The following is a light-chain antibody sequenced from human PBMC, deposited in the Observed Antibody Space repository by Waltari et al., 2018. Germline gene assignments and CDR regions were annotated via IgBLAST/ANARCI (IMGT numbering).Light chain of an antibody. V-gene: IGKV1-5*03. CDR1: QSISGW. Sequence: DIQTTPSPSTLAASVGDRVTITCRASQSISGWLAWYQQKPGKAPKLFIYRASNLGSGVPSRFSGSGSGTNFSLTITSLQPDDFATYYCHQFNGWAFGQGTTVEVK. CDR3: HQFNGWA. CDR2: RAS. J-gene: IGKJ1*01.